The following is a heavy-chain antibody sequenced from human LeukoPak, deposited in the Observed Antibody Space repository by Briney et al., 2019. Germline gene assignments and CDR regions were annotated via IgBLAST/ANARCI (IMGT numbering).Heavy chain of an antibody. V-gene: IGHV4-39*01. D-gene: IGHD3-22*01. CDR3: ARLDDSSGYLH. CDR1: GGSISSNSYY. Sequence: SETLSLTCAVPGGSISSNSYYWGWIRQPPGKGLEWIGSIYYSVSTYYNPSLKSRVTISVDTSKNQYSLKLSSGTAADTAVYYCARLDDSSGYLHWGQGTLVTVSS. J-gene: IGHJ4*02. CDR2: IYYSVST.